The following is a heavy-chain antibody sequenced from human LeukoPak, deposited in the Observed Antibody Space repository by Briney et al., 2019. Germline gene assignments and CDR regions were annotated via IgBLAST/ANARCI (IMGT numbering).Heavy chain of an antibody. J-gene: IGHJ4*02. Sequence: SETLSLTCTVSGGSISSYYWSWIRQPPGKGLEWIGYIYYSGSTNYNPSLKSRVTISVDTSKNQFSLKLSSVTAADTAVYYCARARGIAAHSGADLYFDYWGQGTLVTVSS. CDR2: IYYSGST. V-gene: IGHV4-59*08. D-gene: IGHD6-6*01. CDR3: ARARGIAAHSGADLYFDY. CDR1: GGSISSYY.